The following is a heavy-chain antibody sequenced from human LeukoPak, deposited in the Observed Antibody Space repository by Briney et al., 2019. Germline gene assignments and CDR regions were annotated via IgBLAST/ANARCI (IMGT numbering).Heavy chain of an antibody. CDR1: GFTFSSYA. J-gene: IGHJ4*02. CDR3: AKDHRKTIYGVLDY. D-gene: IGHD1/OR15-1a*01. CDR2: ISGSGGST. Sequence: GGPLRLSCAASGFTFSSYAMSWVRQAPGKGLEWVSAISGSGGSTYYADSVKGRFTISRDNSKNTLYLQMNSLRAEDTAVYYCAKDHRKTIYGVLDYWGQGTLVTVSS. V-gene: IGHV3-23*01.